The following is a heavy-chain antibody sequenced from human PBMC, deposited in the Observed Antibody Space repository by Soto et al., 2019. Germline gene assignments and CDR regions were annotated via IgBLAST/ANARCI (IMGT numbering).Heavy chain of an antibody. V-gene: IGHV1-8*01. J-gene: IGHJ6*02. D-gene: IGHD3-22*01. Sequence: ASVKVSCKASGYTFTSYDINWVRQATGQGFEKMGRMNTNSGNTGYVKKFQGRVTMTRDTSMSTAYMKLSSLRYEDTAVYYCARYGDGYYPYYYYGMDVWGQGTTVTVSS. CDR1: GYTFTSYD. CDR2: MNTNSGNT. CDR3: ARYGDGYYPYYYYGMDV.